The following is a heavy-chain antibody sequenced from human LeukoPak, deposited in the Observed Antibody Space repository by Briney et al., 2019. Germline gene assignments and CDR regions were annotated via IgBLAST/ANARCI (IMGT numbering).Heavy chain of an antibody. CDR2: IYHSGST. J-gene: IGHJ4*02. Sequence: SETLSLTXTASGYSIGSGYYWGWIREPPGKGLERIGSIYHSGSTYYNPSLKSRVTISVDTSKNQFSLKLSSVTAADTAVYYCARDLYGDLDYWGQGTLVTVSS. CDR3: ARDLYGDLDY. CDR1: GYSIGSGYY. V-gene: IGHV4-38-2*02. D-gene: IGHD4-17*01.